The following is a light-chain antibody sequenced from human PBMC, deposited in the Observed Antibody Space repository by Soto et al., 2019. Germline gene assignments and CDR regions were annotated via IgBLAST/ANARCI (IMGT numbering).Light chain of an antibody. V-gene: IGLV2-14*01. CDR3: SSYTSSSTPV. CDR2: DVS. Sequence: LTQPASVSGSPGQSITISCTGTSSDVGGYNYVSWYQQHPGKAPKLMIYDVSNRPSGVSNRFSGSKSGNTASLTISGLQAEDEADYYCSSYTSSSTPVFGGGTKLTVL. CDR1: SSDVGGYNY. J-gene: IGLJ2*01.